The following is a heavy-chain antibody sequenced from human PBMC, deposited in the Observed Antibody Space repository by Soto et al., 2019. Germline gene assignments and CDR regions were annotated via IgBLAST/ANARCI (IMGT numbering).Heavy chain of an antibody. J-gene: IGHJ4*02. V-gene: IGHV3-23*01. Sequence: GGSLRLSCAASGFIFNNYAMTWVRQAPGKGLEWVSTVTASGGGTFYANSVKGRFTISRDNSRNTLHLQMSSLRVEDTALYYCAKALVPALTAKFGYWGQGTLVTDSS. CDR3: AKALVPALTAKFGY. CDR2: VTASGGGT. CDR1: GFIFNNYA. D-gene: IGHD5-18*01.